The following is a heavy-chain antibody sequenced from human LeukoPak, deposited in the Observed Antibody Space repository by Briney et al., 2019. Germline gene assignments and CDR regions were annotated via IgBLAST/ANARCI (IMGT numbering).Heavy chain of an antibody. Sequence: GGSLRLSCAASGFTFSSYSMNWVRQAPGKGLEWVSSISSSSSYIYYADSVKGRFTISRDNAKNSLYLQMNSLRAEDTAVYYCARDGDYYYDSSGYYNKKGSFDYWGQGTLVTVSS. CDR2: ISSSSSYI. D-gene: IGHD3-22*01. CDR1: GFTFSSYS. V-gene: IGHV3-21*01. CDR3: ARDGDYYYDSSGYYNKKGSFDY. J-gene: IGHJ4*02.